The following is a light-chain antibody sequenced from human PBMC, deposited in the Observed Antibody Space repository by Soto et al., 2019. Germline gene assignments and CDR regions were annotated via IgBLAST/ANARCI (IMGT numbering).Light chain of an antibody. Sequence: EILMTQSPATLSVSPGERVTLSCRASESLFGFLAWYQHKPAQAPRLLIYGVSTKATGVPARFSGSGSATDFTLTITSLQSGDSAVYYCQRYNNWPFAFGQGTQLEI. J-gene: IGKJ2*01. CDR1: ESLFGF. CDR3: QRYNNWPFA. V-gene: IGKV3-15*01. CDR2: GVS.